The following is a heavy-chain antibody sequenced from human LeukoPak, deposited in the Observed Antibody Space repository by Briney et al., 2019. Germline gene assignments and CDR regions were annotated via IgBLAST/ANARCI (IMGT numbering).Heavy chain of an antibody. J-gene: IGHJ4*02. D-gene: IGHD6-13*01. V-gene: IGHV3-66*01. CDR2: IYSGGST. Sequence: GGSLRLSCAASGFTVSSNYMSWVRQAPGKGLEWVSVIYSGGSTYYADSVKGRFTISRDNSKNTLYLQMNSLRAEDTAVYYCARDEMAAADRDYWGQGTLVTVSS. CDR1: GFTVSSNY. CDR3: ARDEMAAADRDY.